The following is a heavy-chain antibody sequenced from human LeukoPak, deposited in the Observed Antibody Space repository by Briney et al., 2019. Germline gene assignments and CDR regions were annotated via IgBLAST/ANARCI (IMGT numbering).Heavy chain of an antibody. V-gene: IGHV3-30-3*01. CDR2: ISYDGSNK. Sequence: SCKASGGTFSSYAMHWVRQAPGKGLEWVAVISYDGSNKYYADSVKGRFTISRDNSKNTLYLQMNSLRAEDTAVYYCARDVFGRTDYWGQGTLVTVSS. CDR3: ARDVFGRTDY. CDR1: GGTFSSYA. D-gene: IGHD2-21*01. J-gene: IGHJ4*02.